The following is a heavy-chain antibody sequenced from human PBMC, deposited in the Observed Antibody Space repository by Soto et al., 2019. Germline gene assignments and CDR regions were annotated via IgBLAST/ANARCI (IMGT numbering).Heavy chain of an antibody. CDR3: ARDEGYCSSTSCYENWFDP. V-gene: IGHV1-69*08. CDR1: GGTFSSYT. J-gene: IGHJ5*02. D-gene: IGHD2-2*01. Sequence: QVQLVQSGAEVKKPGSSVKVSCKASGGTFSSYTISWVRQAPGQGLEWMGRIIPILGIANYAQKFQGRVTITADKSTSTDYMELSSLRSEDTAVYYCARDEGYCSSTSCYENWFDPWGQGTLVTVSS. CDR2: IIPILGIA.